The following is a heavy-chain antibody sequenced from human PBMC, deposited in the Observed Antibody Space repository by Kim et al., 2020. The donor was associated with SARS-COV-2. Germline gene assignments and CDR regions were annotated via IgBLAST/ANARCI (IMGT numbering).Heavy chain of an antibody. Sequence: TSYNPSLKSRVTISVATSKNQFSLKLSSVTAADTAVYYCARDRTGGVFDYWGQGTLVTVSS. V-gene: IGHV4-30-2*04. CDR2: T. J-gene: IGHJ4*02. CDR3: ARDRTGGVFDY. D-gene: IGHD7-27*01.